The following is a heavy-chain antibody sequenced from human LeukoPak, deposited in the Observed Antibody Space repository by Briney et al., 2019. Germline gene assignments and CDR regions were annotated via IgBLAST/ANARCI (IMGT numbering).Heavy chain of an antibody. CDR3: ARHGHCNNGVCCSNYYYHMDV. CDR2: IYPDDSDT. V-gene: IGHV5-51*01. CDR1: GYSFASSW. Sequence: GESLKISCKGSGYSFASSWIGWVRHMPGKGLEWMGIIYPDDSDTRYSPSFEGQITISVDKSISTSYLQRSSLKASDTAVYYCARHGHCNNGVCCSNYYYHMDVWGKGTTVTVYS. J-gene: IGHJ6*03. D-gene: IGHD2-8*01.